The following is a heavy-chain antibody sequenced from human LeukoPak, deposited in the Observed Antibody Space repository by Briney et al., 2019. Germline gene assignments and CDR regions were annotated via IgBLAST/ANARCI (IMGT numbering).Heavy chain of an antibody. V-gene: IGHV1-8*03. CDR1: GYTFTSYD. J-gene: IGHJ5*02. Sequence: ASVKVSCKASGYTFTSYDINWVRQATGQGLEWMGWMNPNSGNTGYAQKFQGRVTITRNTYKSTAYMELSSLRSEDTAVYYCARGGYDFWSGYYSQLYNWFDPWGQGTLVTVSS. D-gene: IGHD3-3*01. CDR3: ARGGYDFWSGYYSQLYNWFDP. CDR2: MNPNSGNT.